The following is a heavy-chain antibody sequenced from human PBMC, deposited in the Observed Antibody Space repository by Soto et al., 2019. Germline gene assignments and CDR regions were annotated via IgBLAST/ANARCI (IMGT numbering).Heavy chain of an antibody. CDR3: AREMIGSGGYDY. D-gene: IGHD3-10*01. J-gene: IGHJ4*02. V-gene: IGHV3-21*01. CDR2: VSGNSNYM. CDR1: GFTFSSYS. Sequence: GGSLRLSCAASGFTFSSYSMNWVRQAPGKGLEWVSSVSGNSNYMYYAESVKGRLTISRDNAKNSLYLQMNSLRAEDTAVYYCAREMIGSGGYDYWGQGILVTVSS.